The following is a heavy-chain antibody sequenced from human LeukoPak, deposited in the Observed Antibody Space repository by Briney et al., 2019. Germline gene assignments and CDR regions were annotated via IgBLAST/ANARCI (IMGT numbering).Heavy chain of an antibody. D-gene: IGHD6-19*01. J-gene: IGHJ4*02. V-gene: IGHV4-59*01. CDR3: ASPSEDSSGWESFDY. CDR2: IYYSGST. Sequence: PSETLSLTCTVSGGSISSYYWSWIRQPPGKGLEWIGYIYYSGSTNYNPSLKSRVTISVDTSKNQFSLTLSSVTAADTAVYYCASPSEDSSGWESFDYWGQGTLVTVSS. CDR1: GGSISSYY.